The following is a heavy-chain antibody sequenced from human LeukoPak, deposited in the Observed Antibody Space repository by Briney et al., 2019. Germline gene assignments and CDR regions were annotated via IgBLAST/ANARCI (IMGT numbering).Heavy chain of an antibody. CDR1: GGSISSGSYY. J-gene: IGHJ6*02. CDR3: AREVRQVQLWSDHYYYYGMDV. CDR2: IYTSGST. Sequence: SETLSLTCTVSGGSISSGSYYWSWIRQPAGKGLEWIGRIYTSGSTNYNPSLKSRVTISVDTSKNQFSLKLSSVTAADTAVYYCAREVRQVQLWSDHYYYYGMDVWGQGTTVTVSS. V-gene: IGHV4-61*02. D-gene: IGHD5-18*01.